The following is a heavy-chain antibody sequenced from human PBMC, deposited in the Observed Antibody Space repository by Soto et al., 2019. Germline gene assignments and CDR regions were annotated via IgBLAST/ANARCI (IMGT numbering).Heavy chain of an antibody. CDR1: GGSVSSGIYY. CDR3: ARDRRYSGYDPLDY. CDR2: IYYSGST. Sequence: SETLSLTCTVSGGSVSSGIYYWSWIRHPPGKGLEWIGYIYYSGSTNYNPSLKSRVTISVDTSKNQFSLKLSSVTAADTAVYYCARDRRYSGYDPLDYWGDVPPIPFSP. J-gene: IGHJ4*01. D-gene: IGHD5-12*01. V-gene: IGHV4-61*01.